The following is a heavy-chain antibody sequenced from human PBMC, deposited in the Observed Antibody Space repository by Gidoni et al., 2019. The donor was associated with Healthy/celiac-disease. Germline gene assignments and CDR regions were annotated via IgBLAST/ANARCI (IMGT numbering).Heavy chain of an antibody. J-gene: IGHJ5*02. V-gene: IGHV4-61*02. Sequence: QVQLQESGPGLVKPSQTLSLTCTVSGGSISSGSYYWSWIRQPAGKGLEWIGRIYTSGSTNYNPSLKSRVTISVDTSKNQFSLKLSSVTAADTAVYYCAREGMDRDRWFDPWGQGTLVTVSS. CDR1: GGSISSGSYY. D-gene: IGHD6-13*01. CDR3: AREGMDRDRWFDP. CDR2: IYTSGST.